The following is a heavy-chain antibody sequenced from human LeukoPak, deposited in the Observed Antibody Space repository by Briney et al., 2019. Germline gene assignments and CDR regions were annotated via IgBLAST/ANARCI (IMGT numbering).Heavy chain of an antibody. CDR2: INWNGGST. V-gene: IGHV3-20*04. J-gene: IGHJ6*03. D-gene: IGHD3-10*01. CDR1: GFTFDDYG. Sequence: GGSLRLSCAASGFTFDDYGMSWARQAPGKGLEWVSGINWNGGSTGYADSVKGRFTISRDNAKNSLYLQMNSLRAEDTALYYCARGKSGSSGRYYYYMDVWGKGTTVTVSS. CDR3: ARGKSGSSGRYYYYMDV.